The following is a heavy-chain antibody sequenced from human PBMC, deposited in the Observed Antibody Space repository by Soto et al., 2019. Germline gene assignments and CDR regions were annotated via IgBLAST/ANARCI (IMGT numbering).Heavy chain of an antibody. J-gene: IGHJ3*02. CDR1: GFTFSSYA. CDR3: AKLASIGYCSGGSCYSLDAFDI. D-gene: IGHD2-15*01. CDR2: ISGSGGST. V-gene: IGHV3-23*01. Sequence: PGGSLRLSCAASGFTFSSYAMSWVGQAPGKGLEWVSAISGSGGSTYYADSVKGRFTISRDNSKNTLYLQMNSLRAEDTAVYYCAKLASIGYCSGGSCYSLDAFDIWGQGTMVTVSS.